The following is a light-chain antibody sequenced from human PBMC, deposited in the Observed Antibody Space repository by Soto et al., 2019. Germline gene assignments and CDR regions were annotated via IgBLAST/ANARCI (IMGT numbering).Light chain of an antibody. CDR1: QSVSSSY. Sequence: SVLTQSPGTLYLSPGETATLSCRASQSVSSSYLAWYQQKPGQAPRLLIYGASSRATGIPDRFSGSGSGTDFTLTISRLEPEDFAVYYCQQYGSSRTFGQGTKVDI. J-gene: IGKJ1*01. CDR3: QQYGSSRT. CDR2: GAS. V-gene: IGKV3-20*01.